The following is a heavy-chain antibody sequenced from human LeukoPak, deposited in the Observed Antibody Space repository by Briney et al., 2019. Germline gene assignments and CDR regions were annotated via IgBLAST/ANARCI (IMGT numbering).Heavy chain of an antibody. D-gene: IGHD2-15*01. CDR2: IRYDGNNK. CDR1: GFTFSSYG. CDR3: AKVRYCSGVNCYPDDN. J-gene: IGHJ4*02. Sequence: GGSLRLSCAASGFTFSSYGVHWVRQAPGKGLEWVAFIRYDGNNKYYAGSVKGRFTISRDNSKNMLYLEMNSLSTEDTAVYYCAKVRYCSGVNCYPDDNWGQGTLVTVSS. V-gene: IGHV3-30*02.